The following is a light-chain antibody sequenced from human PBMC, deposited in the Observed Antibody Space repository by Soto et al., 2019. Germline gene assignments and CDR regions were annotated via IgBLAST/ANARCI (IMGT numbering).Light chain of an antibody. V-gene: IGKV3-20*01. CDR3: QQYGSSLWT. Sequence: EIVLTQSPATLSLSPGERATLSCRASQSVTNSLAWYQQKPGQAPRLLVYDASNRATGIPDRFSGSGSGTDFTLTISRLEPEDFAVYYCQQYGSSLWTFGQGTKVDIK. J-gene: IGKJ1*01. CDR2: DAS. CDR1: QSVTNS.